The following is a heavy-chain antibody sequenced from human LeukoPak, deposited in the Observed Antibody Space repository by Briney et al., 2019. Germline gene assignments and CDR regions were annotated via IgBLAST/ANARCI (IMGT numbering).Heavy chain of an antibody. D-gene: IGHD3-22*01. Sequence: ASVKVSCKASGYTFTGYYTHWVRQAPGQGLEWMGWINPNSGGTNYAQKFRGRVTMTRDTSISTACMELSRLRSDDTAVYYCARDLYYRRPISSGYPNWFDPWGQGTLVTVSS. CDR2: INPNSGGT. CDR3: ARDLYYRRPISSGYPNWFDP. V-gene: IGHV1-2*02. J-gene: IGHJ5*02. CDR1: GYTFTGYY.